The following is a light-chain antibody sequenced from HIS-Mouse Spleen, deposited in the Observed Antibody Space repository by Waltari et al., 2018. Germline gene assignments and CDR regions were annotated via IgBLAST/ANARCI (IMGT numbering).Light chain of an antibody. J-gene: IGLJ2*01. CDR3: QSADSSGTYVV. Sequence: SYELPQPPSVSVSPGQTARITCAGDALPTHYAYWYQQKPGQAPVLVIYKDSERPSGIPERFSGSSSGTTVTLTISGVQAEDEADYYCQSADSSGTYVVFGGGTKLTVL. CDR1: ALPTHY. CDR2: KDS. V-gene: IGLV3-25*03.